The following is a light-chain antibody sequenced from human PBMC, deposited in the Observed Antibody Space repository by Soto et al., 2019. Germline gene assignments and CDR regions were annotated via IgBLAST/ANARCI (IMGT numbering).Light chain of an antibody. CDR1: QSVSNN. Sequence: EIVLTQSPATLSLSPGERATLSCRASQSVSNNLAWYQKKPGQAPRLLNYDASNRTTAIPARFSGSGSGTDFTLTISSLETEDFAVYYCQQRSNRPLTFGGGTKVEIK. V-gene: IGKV3-11*01. CDR3: QQRSNRPLT. J-gene: IGKJ4*01. CDR2: DAS.